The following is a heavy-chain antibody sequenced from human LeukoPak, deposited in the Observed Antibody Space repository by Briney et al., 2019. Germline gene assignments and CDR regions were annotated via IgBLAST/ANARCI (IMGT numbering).Heavy chain of an antibody. CDR1: GFTFSSYG. V-gene: IGHV3-23*01. CDR2: ISGSGGST. Sequence: GGSLRLSCAASGFTFSSYGMSWVRQAPGKGLEWVSAISGSGGSTYYADSVKGRFTISRDNSKNTLYLQMNSLRAEDTAVYYCAKVGPPMDYYYYMDVWGKGTTVTISS. J-gene: IGHJ6*03. D-gene: IGHD2-8*01. CDR3: AKVGPPMDYYYYMDV.